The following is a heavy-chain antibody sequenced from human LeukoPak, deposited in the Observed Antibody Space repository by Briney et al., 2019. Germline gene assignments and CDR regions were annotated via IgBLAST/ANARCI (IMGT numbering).Heavy chain of an antibody. J-gene: IGHJ4*02. CDR2: IYYSGST. V-gene: IGHV4-59*08. CDR3: ARLYGYSGSYYDGDY. D-gene: IGHD1-26*01. Sequence: PSETLSLTCTVSGDSINNYYWSWIRQSLGKGLEWIGYIYYSGSTKYNPSLKSRVIILVDTSKNQFSLKLSSVTAADTAVYYCARLYGYSGSYYDGDYWGQGTLVTVSS. CDR1: GDSINNYY.